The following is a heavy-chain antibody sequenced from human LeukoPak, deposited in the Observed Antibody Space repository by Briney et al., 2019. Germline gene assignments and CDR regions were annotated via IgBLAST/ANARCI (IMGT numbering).Heavy chain of an antibody. CDR3: AKDRRVRATTMIVVVITTFAY. Sequence: GGSLRLSCAASGFTVSSNYMSWVRQAPGKGLEWVSVIYSGGSTYYADSVKGRFTISRDNSKNTLYLQMNSLRAEDTAVYYCAKDRRVRATTMIVVVITTFAYWGQGTLVTVSS. CDR1: GFTVSSNY. CDR2: IYSGGST. J-gene: IGHJ4*02. V-gene: IGHV3-53*01. D-gene: IGHD3-22*01.